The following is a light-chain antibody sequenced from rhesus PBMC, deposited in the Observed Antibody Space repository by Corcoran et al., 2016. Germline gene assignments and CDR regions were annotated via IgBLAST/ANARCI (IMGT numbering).Light chain of an antibody. CDR2: WAS. CDR3: QQYYSTPLT. Sequence: DIVMTQSPDSLAVSLGERVTINCKSSQSLLSSSTNKNYLAWYQQRPGHAPKLLIYWASSQASGVPNRFSVSGSGTDFTLTINGLQAEDVAVYYCQQYYSTPLTFGQGTKVEIK. V-gene: IGKV4-1*01. CDR1: QSLLSSSTNKNY. J-gene: IGKJ1*01.